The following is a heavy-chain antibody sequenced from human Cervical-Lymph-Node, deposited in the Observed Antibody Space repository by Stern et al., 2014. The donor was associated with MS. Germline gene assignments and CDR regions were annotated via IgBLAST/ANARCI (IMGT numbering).Heavy chain of an antibody. CDR1: GGTFSSYA. D-gene: IGHD1-26*01. Sequence: VQLVESGAEVKKPGSSVKVSCKASGGTFSSYAISWVRQAPGQGLEWKGGVIPIFGTANSAQKFQGRVTITADESTSTAYMELSSLRSEDTAVYYCARGELKEGLVRGMDVWGQGTTVTVSS. V-gene: IGHV1-69*01. CDR3: ARGELKEGLVRGMDV. J-gene: IGHJ6*02. CDR2: VIPIFGTA.